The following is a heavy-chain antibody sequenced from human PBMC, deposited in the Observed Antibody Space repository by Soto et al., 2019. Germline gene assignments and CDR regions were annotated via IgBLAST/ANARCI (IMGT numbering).Heavy chain of an antibody. D-gene: IGHD2-15*01. CDR3: ARSEEDADYYYYGMDG. CDR2: TYYRSRWYS. CDR1: GDTVSSNSVA. Sequence: PSQTLSLTCVGSGDTVSSNSVAWNWVRQSPSRGLEWLGRTYYRSRWYSDYAVSGRSRIDINADTSKNQVSLQLNSVTPEDTAGYYCARSEEDADYYYYGMDGWGQGTTVTVSS. J-gene: IGHJ6*02. V-gene: IGHV6-1*01.